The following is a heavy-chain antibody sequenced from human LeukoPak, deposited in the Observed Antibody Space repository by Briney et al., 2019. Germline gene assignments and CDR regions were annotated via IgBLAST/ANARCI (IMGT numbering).Heavy chain of an antibody. Sequence: PSETLSLTCTVSGGSISSGGYYWSWIRQHPGKGLEWIGYIYYSGSTYYNPSLKSRVTISVDTSKNQFSLKLSSVTAADTAVYYCARVLQQYNWFDPWGQGTLVTVSS. CDR1: GGSISSGGYY. CDR3: ARVLQQYNWFDP. CDR2: IYYSGST. J-gene: IGHJ5*02. V-gene: IGHV4-31*03. D-gene: IGHD4-11*01.